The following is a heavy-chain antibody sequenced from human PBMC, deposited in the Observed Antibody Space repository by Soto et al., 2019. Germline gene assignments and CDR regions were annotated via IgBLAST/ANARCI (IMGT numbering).Heavy chain of an antibody. CDR2: IYYSGST. J-gene: IGHJ2*01. Sequence: SETLSLTCTVSGGSISSGGYYWSWIRQPPGKGLEWIGYIYYSGSTYYNPSLKSRVTISVDTSKNQFSLKLSSVTAADTAVYYCAREIYSGYVYWYFDLWGRGTLVTVSS. CDR1: GGSISSGGYY. D-gene: IGHD5-12*01. V-gene: IGHV4-30-4*01. CDR3: AREIYSGYVYWYFDL.